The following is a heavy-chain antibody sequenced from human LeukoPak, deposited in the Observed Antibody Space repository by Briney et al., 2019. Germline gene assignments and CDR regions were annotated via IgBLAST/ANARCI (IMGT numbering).Heavy chain of an antibody. D-gene: IGHD3-10*02. J-gene: IGHJ3*02. CDR2: INPNSGGT. Sequence: ASVTVSCKASGYTFTGYYMHWVRQAPGQGLEWMGWINPNSGGTNYAQKFQGRVTITRDMSTSTAYMELSSLRSEDTAVYYCAAGTRTMYAFDIWGQGTMVTVSS. V-gene: IGHV1-2*02. CDR1: GYTFTGYY. CDR3: AAGTRTMYAFDI.